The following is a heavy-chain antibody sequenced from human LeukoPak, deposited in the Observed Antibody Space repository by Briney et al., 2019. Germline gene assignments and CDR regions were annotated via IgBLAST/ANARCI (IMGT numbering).Heavy chain of an antibody. D-gene: IGHD2-2*01. V-gene: IGHV3-30-3*01. CDR2: ISYDGSNK. CDR1: GFTFSSYA. J-gene: IGHJ6*02. CDR3: ARDLGDIVVVPAAINLIYYGMDV. Sequence: GGSLRLSCAASGFTFSSYAMHWVRQAPGKGLEWVAVISYDGSNKYYADSVKGRFTISRDNSKNTLYLQMNSLSAEDTAVYYCARDLGDIVVVPAAINLIYYGMDVWGQGTTVTVSS.